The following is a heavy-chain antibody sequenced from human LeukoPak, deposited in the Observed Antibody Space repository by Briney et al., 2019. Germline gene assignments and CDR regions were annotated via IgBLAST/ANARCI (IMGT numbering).Heavy chain of an antibody. J-gene: IGHJ4*02. Sequence: PGGSLRLSCAASGFTFSSYGMHWVRQAPGKGLEGVAVISYDGSNKYYADSVKGRFTISRDNSKNTLYLQMNSLRAEDTAVYYCAKVRNDALSYYFDYWGQGTLVTVSS. V-gene: IGHV3-30*18. CDR3: AKVRNDALSYYFDY. CDR2: ISYDGSNK. CDR1: GFTFSSYG. D-gene: IGHD1-14*01.